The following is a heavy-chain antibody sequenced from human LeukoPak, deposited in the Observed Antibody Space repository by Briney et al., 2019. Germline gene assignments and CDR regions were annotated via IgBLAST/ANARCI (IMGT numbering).Heavy chain of an antibody. J-gene: IGHJ4*02. V-gene: IGHV3-23*01. CDR3: AKGVGEFGFRFDS. CDR2: ISGGGGST. Sequence: PGGFLRLSCEVSGFTFSSHAMGWVRQAPGEGLEWVSVISGGGGSTYYADSLKGRFTISRDNSKNTLYLQMNSLTAADTAVYYCAKGVGEFGFRFDSWGQGTLVTVSS. D-gene: IGHD3-16*01. CDR1: GFTFSSHA.